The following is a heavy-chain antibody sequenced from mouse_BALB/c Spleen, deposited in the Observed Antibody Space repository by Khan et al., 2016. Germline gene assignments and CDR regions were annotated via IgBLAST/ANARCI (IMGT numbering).Heavy chain of an antibody. CDR1: GFNIKDTY. D-gene: IGHD2-2*01. J-gene: IGHJ3*01. CDR3: ASSPVGYDVWFAS. Sequence: VQLQQSGAELVKPGASVKLSCTASGFNIKDTYMHWVKQRPEQGLEWIGRIDPANGNTKYDPKFQGKATITADTSSNTAYLQLSSLTSEDTAVXYFASSPVGYDVWFASWGQGTLVTVSA. V-gene: IGHV14-3*02. CDR2: IDPANGNT.